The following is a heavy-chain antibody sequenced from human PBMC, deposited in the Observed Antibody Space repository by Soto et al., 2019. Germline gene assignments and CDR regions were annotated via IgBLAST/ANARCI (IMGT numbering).Heavy chain of an antibody. Sequence: QVPLVASGGGVVQHGRSLRLSCAASGFTFSSYAMHWVLQAPGKGLEWVAVISYDGSNKYYADSVKGRFTISRDNSKNTLYLQMNSLRSEDTALYYCATHRRAYVWRGDRDGGEWFAPWGQGTPVAFSA. J-gene: IGHJ5*02. V-gene: IGHV3-30-3*01. D-gene: IGHD3-16*02. CDR3: ATHRRAYVWRGDRDGGEWFAP. CDR1: GFTFSSYA. CDR2: ISYDGSNK.